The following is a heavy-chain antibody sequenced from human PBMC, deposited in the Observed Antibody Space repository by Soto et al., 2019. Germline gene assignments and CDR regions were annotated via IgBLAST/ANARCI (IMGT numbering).Heavy chain of an antibody. V-gene: IGHV3-33*01. Sequence: QVQLVESGGGVVQPGRSLRLSCAASGFTFSSNGMHWVRQAPGKGLEGVAIIWYDGSNKYYADSVKGRFTISRDNSKNTLYLQMNSLRAEDTAMYYCARWNLVGPTIDAFDLWGQGTMVTVSS. CDR1: GFTFSSNG. CDR3: ARWNLVGPTIDAFDL. J-gene: IGHJ3*01. D-gene: IGHD1-26*01. CDR2: IWYDGSNK.